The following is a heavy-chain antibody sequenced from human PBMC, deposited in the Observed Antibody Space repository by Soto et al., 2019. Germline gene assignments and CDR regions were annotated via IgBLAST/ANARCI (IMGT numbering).Heavy chain of an antibody. CDR2: IYSGGST. V-gene: IGHV3-53*04. CDR3: ARVGLAARHIYLDY. D-gene: IGHD6-6*01. J-gene: IGHJ4*02. Sequence: GGSLRLSCAASGFTVSSNYMSWVRQAPGKGLEWVSVIYSGGSTYYADSVKGRFTISRHNSKNTLYLQMNSLRAEDTAVYYCARVGLAARHIYLDYWGQGTLVTVSS. CDR1: GFTVSSNY.